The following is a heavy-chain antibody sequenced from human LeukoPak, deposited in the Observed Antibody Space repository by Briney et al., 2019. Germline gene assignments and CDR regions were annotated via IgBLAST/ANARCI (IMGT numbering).Heavy chain of an antibody. Sequence: GGSLRLSCAASGFTFDDYAMHWVRQAPGKGLEWVSGISWNSGSIGYADSVKGRFTISRDNAKNSLYLQMNSLRAEDTAVYYCARDGEDDILTGYYEWGQGTLVTVSS. CDR2: ISWNSGSI. CDR3: ARDGEDDILTGYYE. CDR1: GFTFDDYA. D-gene: IGHD3-9*01. J-gene: IGHJ4*02. V-gene: IGHV3-9*01.